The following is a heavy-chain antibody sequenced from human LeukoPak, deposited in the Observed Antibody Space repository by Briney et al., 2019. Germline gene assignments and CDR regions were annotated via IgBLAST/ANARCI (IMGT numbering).Heavy chain of an antibody. CDR1: GGSISSYY. CDR3: ARRVGIAVAGTSLRGYVFDI. V-gene: IGHV4-59*08. D-gene: IGHD6-19*01. J-gene: IGHJ3*02. Sequence: SETLSLTCTVSGGSISSYYWSWIRQPPGKGLEWIGYIYYSGSTNYNPSLKSRVTISVDTSKNQFSLKLSSVTAADTAVYYCARRVGIAVAGTSLRGYVFDIWGQGTMVTVSS. CDR2: IYYSGST.